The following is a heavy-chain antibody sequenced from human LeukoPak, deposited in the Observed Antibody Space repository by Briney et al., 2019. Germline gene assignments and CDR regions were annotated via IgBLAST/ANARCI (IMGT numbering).Heavy chain of an antibody. J-gene: IGHJ4*02. D-gene: IGHD3-22*01. Sequence: QSGGSLRLSCVASGFTFSSYAMHWVRQAPGKGLEYVSAISSNGGSTHCANSVRGRFTISRDNSKNTLYLQMNSLRAEDTAVYYCARDYGYSPFDYWGQGTLVTVSS. CDR1: GFTFSSYA. CDR3: ARDYGYSPFDY. V-gene: IGHV3-64*01. CDR2: ISSNGGST.